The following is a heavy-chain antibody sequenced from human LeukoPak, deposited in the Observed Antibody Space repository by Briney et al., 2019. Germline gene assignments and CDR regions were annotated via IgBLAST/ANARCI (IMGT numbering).Heavy chain of an antibody. D-gene: IGHD3-3*01. CDR2: ISGSGGST. CDR1: GFTFSSYA. J-gene: IGHJ4*02. Sequence: PGGSLRLSCAASGFTFSSYAMSWVRQAPGKGLEWVSAISGSGGSTYYADSVKGRFTISRDNSKNTLYLQMNSLRAEDTAVYYCAKDGIFEVVTEMIDYWGQGTLVTVSS. CDR3: AKDGIFEVVTEMIDY. V-gene: IGHV3-23*01.